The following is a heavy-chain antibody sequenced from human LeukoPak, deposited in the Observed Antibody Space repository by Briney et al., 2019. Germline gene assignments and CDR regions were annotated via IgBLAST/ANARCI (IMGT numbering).Heavy chain of an antibody. Sequence: PGGSLRLSCTASGFTFGDYAMSWFRQAPGKGLEWVGFIRSKAYGGTTEYAASVKGRFTISRDDSKSIAYLQMNSLKTEDTAVYYCTRDCSSTSCYTPVDYYYGMDVWGQGTTVTVSS. V-gene: IGHV3-49*03. CDR1: GFTFGDYA. J-gene: IGHJ6*02. D-gene: IGHD2-2*02. CDR2: IRSKAYGGTT. CDR3: TRDCSSTSCYTPVDYYYGMDV.